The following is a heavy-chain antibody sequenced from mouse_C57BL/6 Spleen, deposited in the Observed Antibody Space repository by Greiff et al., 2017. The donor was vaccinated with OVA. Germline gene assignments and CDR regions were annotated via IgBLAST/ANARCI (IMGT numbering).Heavy chain of an antibody. CDR3: AREEGTWGFDY. CDR1: GYTFTSYW. D-gene: IGHD3-3*01. Sequence: QVQLQQPGAELVRPGSSVKLSCKASGYTFTSYWMHWVKQRPIQGLEWIGNIDPPDSETHYNQKFKDKATLTVDKSSSTAYMQLSSLTSEDSAVYYCAREEGTWGFDYWGQGTTLTVSS. V-gene: IGHV1-52*01. J-gene: IGHJ2*01. CDR2: IDPPDSET.